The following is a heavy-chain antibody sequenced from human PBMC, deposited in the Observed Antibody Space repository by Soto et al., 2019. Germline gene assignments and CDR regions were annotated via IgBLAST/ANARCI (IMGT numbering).Heavy chain of an antibody. J-gene: IGHJ5*02. D-gene: IGHD6-6*01. CDR2: IYTSGST. CDR1: GGSISSYY. CDR3: ARAGDYSSSSPWFDP. V-gene: IGHV4-4*07. Sequence: PSETLSLTCTVSGGSISSYYWSWIRQPAGMGLEWIGRIYTSGSTNYNPSLKSRVTMSVDTSKNQFSLKLSSVTAADTAVYYCARAGDYSSSSPWFDPWGQGTLVTVSS.